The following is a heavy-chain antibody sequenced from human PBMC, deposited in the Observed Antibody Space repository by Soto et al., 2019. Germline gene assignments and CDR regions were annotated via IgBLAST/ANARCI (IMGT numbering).Heavy chain of an antibody. CDR2: INHSGST. CDR3: ARSSQQLVRGNWFDP. D-gene: IGHD6-13*01. Sequence: QVQLQQWGAGLLKPSETLSLTCAVYGGSFSGYYWSWIRQPPGKGLEWIGEINHSGSTNYNPSLKSRVTISVDTSKNQFSLKLSSVTAADTAVYYCARSSQQLVRGNWFDPWGQGTLVTVSS. CDR1: GGSFSGYY. J-gene: IGHJ5*02. V-gene: IGHV4-34*01.